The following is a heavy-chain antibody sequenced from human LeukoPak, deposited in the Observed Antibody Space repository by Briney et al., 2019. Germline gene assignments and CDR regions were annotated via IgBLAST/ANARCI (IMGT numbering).Heavy chain of an antibody. CDR2: ISGSGVDT. Sequence: GGSLRLSCAASGFIFSSYAMSWVRQAPGKGLQWVSAISGSGVDTFYADSVKGRFTISRDNSKNTLYLQMDSLTAEDTAVYYCAKAYYYGSGSYYKTFDYWGQGTLVTVSS. J-gene: IGHJ4*02. CDR3: AKAYYYGSGSYYKTFDY. D-gene: IGHD3-10*01. CDR1: GFIFSSYA. V-gene: IGHV3-23*01.